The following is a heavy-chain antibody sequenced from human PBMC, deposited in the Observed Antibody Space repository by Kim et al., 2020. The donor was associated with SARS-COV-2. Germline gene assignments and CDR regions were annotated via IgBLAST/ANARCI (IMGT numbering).Heavy chain of an antibody. D-gene: IGHD3-22*01. V-gene: IGHV3-64*01. Sequence: GGSLRLSCAASGFTFSSYAMHWVRQAPGKGLEYVSAISSNGGSTYYANSVKGRFTISRDNSKNTLYLQMGSLRAEDMAVYYCARAAYDSSGYMYYFDYWGQGTLVTVSS. CDR1: GFTFSSYA. CDR2: ISSNGGST. J-gene: IGHJ4*02. CDR3: ARAAYDSSGYMYYFDY.